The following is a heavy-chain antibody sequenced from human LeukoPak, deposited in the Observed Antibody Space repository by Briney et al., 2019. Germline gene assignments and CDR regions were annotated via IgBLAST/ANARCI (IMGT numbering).Heavy chain of an antibody. J-gene: IGHJ4*02. D-gene: IGHD6-19*01. CDR3: AKVFGLDSSGWSTLDY. CDR2: IWYDGSNK. V-gene: IGHV3-33*06. CDR1: GFTFSSYG. Sequence: GGSLRLSCAASGFTFSSYGMHWVRQAPGKGLEWVAVIWYDGSNKYYADSVKGRFTISRDNSKNTLYLQMNSLRAEGTAVYYCAKVFGLDSSGWSTLDYWGQGTLVTVSS.